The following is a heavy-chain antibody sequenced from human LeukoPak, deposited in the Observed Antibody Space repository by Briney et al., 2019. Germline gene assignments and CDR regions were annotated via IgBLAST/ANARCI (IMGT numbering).Heavy chain of an antibody. D-gene: IGHD3-22*01. J-gene: IGHJ1*01. CDR1: GFTFGSYG. V-gene: IGHV3-23*01. CDR3: AIMHGYYDGSGYWVQ. CDR2: ITSNADRT. Sequence: GGSLRLSCAASGFTFGSYGMSWVRQAPGKGLEWVSFITSNADRTSYADSVGGRFTISRDNPRNTLYMQMHSLRDEDTALYYCAIMHGYYDGSGYWVQWGQGTLVTVSS.